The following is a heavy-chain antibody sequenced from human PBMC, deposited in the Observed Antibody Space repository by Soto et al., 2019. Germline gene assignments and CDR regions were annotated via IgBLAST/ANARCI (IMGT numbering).Heavy chain of an antibody. CDR1: GFTFSLYS. Sequence: LRLSCAASGFTFSLYSMIWVRQAPGKGLEWVASITSSSSYIYYEDSLKGRFTISRDNAKNSLCLQLGSLRAEDTAVYFCVRARSTDSRPDYWGQGTLVTVSS. J-gene: IGHJ4*02. V-gene: IGHV3-21*01. D-gene: IGHD3-22*01. CDR2: ITSSSSYI. CDR3: VRARSTDSRPDY.